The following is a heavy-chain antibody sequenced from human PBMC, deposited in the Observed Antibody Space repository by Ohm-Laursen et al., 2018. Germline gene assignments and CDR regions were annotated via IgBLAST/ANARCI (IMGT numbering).Heavy chain of an antibody. D-gene: IGHD2-15*01. CDR1: GFTVSSNY. CDR2: IYSGGNT. Sequence: SLRLSWAASGFTVSSNYMSWVRQAPGKGLEWVSLIYSGGNTYYADSVKGRFTISRDNSKNTLYLQMNSLRAEDTAVYYCARVGKGYCSGGSCYLLDPWGQGTLVTVSS. CDR3: ARVGKGYCSGGSCYLLDP. V-gene: IGHV3-53*01. J-gene: IGHJ5*02.